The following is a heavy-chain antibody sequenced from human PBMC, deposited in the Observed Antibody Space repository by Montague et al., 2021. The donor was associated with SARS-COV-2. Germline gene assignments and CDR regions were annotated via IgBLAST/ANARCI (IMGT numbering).Heavy chain of an antibody. Sequence: SLRLSCAASGFIFSDYYMTWIRQAPGKGLEWVSHISGSGSKTYYAESAKGRLTISRDTANNSVYLQMKFLGAEDTAVYYCARDQGGYGTFDIWGQGTMVAVSS. D-gene: IGHD5-12*01. CDR3: ARDQGGYGTFDI. CDR2: ISGSGSKT. V-gene: IGHV3-11*01. CDR1: GFIFSDYY. J-gene: IGHJ3*02.